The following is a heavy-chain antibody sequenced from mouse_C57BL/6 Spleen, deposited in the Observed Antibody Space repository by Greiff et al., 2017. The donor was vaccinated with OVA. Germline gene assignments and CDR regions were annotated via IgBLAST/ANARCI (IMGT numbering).Heavy chain of an antibody. CDR2: IGPGSGST. CDR3: ARRRFITTVVEGGLYAMDY. V-gene: IGHV1-77*01. D-gene: IGHD1-1*01. CDR1: GYTFTDYY. J-gene: IGHJ4*01. Sequence: VQLQQSGAELVKPGASVKISCKASGYTFTDYYINWVKQRPGQGLEWIGKIGPGSGSTYYNEKFKGKATLTADKSSSTAYMQLSSLTSEDSAVYFCARRRFITTVVEGGLYAMDYWGQGTSVTVSS.